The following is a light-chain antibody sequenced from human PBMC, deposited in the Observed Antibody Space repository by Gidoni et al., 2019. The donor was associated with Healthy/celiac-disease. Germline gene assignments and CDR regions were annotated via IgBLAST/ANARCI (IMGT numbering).Light chain of an antibody. CDR3: QQLNSYLPFT. J-gene: IGKJ3*01. CDR2: AAS. V-gene: IGKV1-9*01. CDR1: QGISSY. Sequence: DSQLTQSPSFLSASVGDRVTITCWASQGISSYLAWYQQKPGKAPKLLIYAASTLQSGVPSRFSGSGSGTEFTLTISSLQPEDFATYYCQQLNSYLPFTFGPGTKVDIK.